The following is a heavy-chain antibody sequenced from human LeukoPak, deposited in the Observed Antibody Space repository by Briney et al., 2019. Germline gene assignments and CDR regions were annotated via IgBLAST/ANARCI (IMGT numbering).Heavy chain of an antibody. J-gene: IGHJ4*02. V-gene: IGHV4-61*02. CDR1: GGSISSGSYY. D-gene: IGHD5-24*01. CDR3: AREMATIEGDYFDY. CDR2: IYTSGST. Sequence: SETLSLTCTVSGGSISSGSYYWSWIRQPAGKGLEWIRRIYTSGSTNYNPSLKSRVTISVDTSKNQSSLKLSSMTAADTAVYYCAREMATIEGDYFDYWGQGTLVTVSS.